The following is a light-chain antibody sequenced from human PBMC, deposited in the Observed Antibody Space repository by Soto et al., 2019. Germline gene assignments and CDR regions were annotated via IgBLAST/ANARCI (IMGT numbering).Light chain of an antibody. J-gene: IGLJ1*01. CDR1: SSDVGTYNY. CDR2: EVT. Sequence: QSALTQPASVSGSPGQSIIISCTGTSSDVGTYNYVSWYQQHPGKAPKVMIYEVTYRPSGVSNRFSGSKSGNTASLTISGLQAEDEAEYYCSSYTGSSTLYVFGTGTKVTVL. CDR3: SSYTGSSTLYV. V-gene: IGLV2-14*01.